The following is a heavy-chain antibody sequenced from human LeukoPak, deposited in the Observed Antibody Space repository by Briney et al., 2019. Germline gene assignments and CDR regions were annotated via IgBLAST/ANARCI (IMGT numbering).Heavy chain of an antibody. CDR1: GFTFSNAW. CDR2: IKSKTDGGTT. Sequence: PGGSLRLSCAASGFTFSNAWMSWARQAPGKGLEWVGRIKSKTDGGTTDYAALVKGRFTISRDDSKNTLYLRMNSLKTEDTAVYYCTTPKGWSETYYNYWGQGTLVTVSA. J-gene: IGHJ4*02. D-gene: IGHD3-3*01. V-gene: IGHV3-15*01. CDR3: TTPKGWSETYYNY.